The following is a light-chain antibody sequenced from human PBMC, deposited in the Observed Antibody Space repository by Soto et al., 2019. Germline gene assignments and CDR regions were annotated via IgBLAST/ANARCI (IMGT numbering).Light chain of an antibody. CDR1: SSNMRTNT. J-gene: IGLJ3*02. CDR3: AAWDDSLAWV. Sequence: QSVLTQPPSASGTPGQTVSISCSGTSSNMRTNTVNWYQHLPGTAPKLIIYSNDQRPSGVPDRFSASKSGTSASLAINGLQYEDEAVYHCAAWDDSLAWVFGGGTKLTVL. CDR2: SND. V-gene: IGLV1-44*01.